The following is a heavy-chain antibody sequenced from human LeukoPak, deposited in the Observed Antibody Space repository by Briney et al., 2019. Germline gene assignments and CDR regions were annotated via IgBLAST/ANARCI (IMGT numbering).Heavy chain of an antibody. V-gene: IGHV4-59*11. CDR3: ARYDYSNPPAAFDI. J-gene: IGHJ3*02. CDR1: GGSINSHY. D-gene: IGHD4-11*01. CDR2: IHYGGST. Sequence: SETLSLTCTVSGGSINSHYWSWIRQPPGKGLEWIAYIHYGGSTNYNPSLRSRVTISVDSSKTQFSLKVNSVTAADTAVYYCARYDYSNPPAAFDIWGQGTMVIVSS.